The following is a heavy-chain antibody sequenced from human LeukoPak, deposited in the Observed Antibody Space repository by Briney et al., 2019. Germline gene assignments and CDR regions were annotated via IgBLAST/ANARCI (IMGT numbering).Heavy chain of an antibody. Sequence: GSLRLSCAASGFTFSSSAMSWVRQAPGKGLEWVSAISNNGGYTYYADSVKGRFTISRDNAKNSLYLQMNSLRAEDTAVYYCASGSGSYYYYWGQGALVTVSS. J-gene: IGHJ4*02. D-gene: IGHD1-26*01. CDR1: GFTFSSSA. CDR2: ISNNGGYT. CDR3: ASGSGSYYYY. V-gene: IGHV3-21*01.